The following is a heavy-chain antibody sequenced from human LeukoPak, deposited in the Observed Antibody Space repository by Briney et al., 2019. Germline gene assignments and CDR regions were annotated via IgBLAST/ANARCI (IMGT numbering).Heavy chain of an antibody. CDR2: IYYSGVT. J-gene: IGHJ4*02. CDR1: GGSISSGGYY. D-gene: IGHD5-18*01. V-gene: IGHV4-31*03. CDR3: ARAFGSYGYYFDY. Sequence: SQTLSLTCTVSGGSISSGGYYWSWIRQHPGKGLEWIGYIYYSGVTYYNPSLKSRVTISVDTSKNQFSLKLSSVTAADTAVYYCARAFGSYGYYFDYWGQGTLVTVSS.